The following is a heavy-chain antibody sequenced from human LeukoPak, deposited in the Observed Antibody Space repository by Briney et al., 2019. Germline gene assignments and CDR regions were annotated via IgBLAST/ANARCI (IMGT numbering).Heavy chain of an antibody. CDR1: GGSISSSSYY. CDR2: IYYSGST. D-gene: IGHD3-3*01. J-gene: IGHJ5*02. Sequence: SETLSLTCTVSGGSISSSSYYWGWIRQPPGKGLEWIGSIYYSGSTYYNPSLKSRVTISVDTSKNQFSLKLSSVTAADTAVYYCARVLPYDFWSGYYFEGPHNWFDPWGQGTLVTASS. V-gene: IGHV4-39*07. CDR3: ARVLPYDFWSGYYFEGPHNWFDP.